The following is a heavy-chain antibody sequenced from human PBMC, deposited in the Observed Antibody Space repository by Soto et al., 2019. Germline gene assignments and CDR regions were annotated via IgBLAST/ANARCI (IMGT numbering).Heavy chain of an antibody. CDR2: IWYDGSNK. Sequence: GWSLRLSCASSVFTFISYGMHWVRQAPGKGLEWVAVIWYDGSNKYYADSVKGRFTISRDNSKNTLYLQMNSLRAEDTAVYYCARDPPYYGDYRDAFDIWGQGTMVTVSS. D-gene: IGHD4-17*01. CDR3: ARDPPYYGDYRDAFDI. J-gene: IGHJ3*02. CDR1: VFTFISYG. V-gene: IGHV3-33*01.